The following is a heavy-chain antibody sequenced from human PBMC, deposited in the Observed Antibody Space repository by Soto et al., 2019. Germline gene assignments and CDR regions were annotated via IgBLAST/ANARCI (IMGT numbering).Heavy chain of an antibody. CDR1: GFTFSSYA. Sequence: EVQLLESGGGLVQPGGSLRLSCAASGFTFSSYAMSWVRQAPGKGLEWVSAISGSGGSTYYADSVKGRFTISRDNSKNTLYLQMNSLRAEDTAVYYCAKGGYSSSWYVTFNWFDPWGQGTLVTVSS. CDR2: ISGSGGST. J-gene: IGHJ5*02. V-gene: IGHV3-23*01. CDR3: AKGGYSSSWYVTFNWFDP. D-gene: IGHD6-13*01.